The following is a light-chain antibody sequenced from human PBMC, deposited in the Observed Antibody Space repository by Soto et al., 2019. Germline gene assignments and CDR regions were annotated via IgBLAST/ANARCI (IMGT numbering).Light chain of an antibody. Sequence: EIVMTQSPATLSVSPGERATLSCRASQSVSSNLAWYQQKPGQAPRLLIYGASTRATGIPARFSGSGSGTEFTLTISSLQSEDFAVYYCQQYNNWSQITFGQGTRLEIK. CDR2: GAS. CDR1: QSVSSN. CDR3: QQYNNWSQIT. V-gene: IGKV3-15*01. J-gene: IGKJ5*01.